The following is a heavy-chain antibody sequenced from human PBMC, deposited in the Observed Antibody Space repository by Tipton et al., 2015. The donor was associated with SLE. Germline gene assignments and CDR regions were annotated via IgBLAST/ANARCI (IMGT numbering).Heavy chain of an antibody. V-gene: IGHV1-3*01. CDR1: GYTFTSYA. CDR3: ARLSKYYDSSGLDY. J-gene: IGHJ4*02. CDR2: INAGNGNT. Sequence: QLVQSGAEVKKPGASVKVSCKASGYTFTSYAMHWVRQAPGQRLEWMGWINAGNGNTKYSQKFQGRVTITSDTSASTAYMELSSLRSEDTAVYYCARLSKYYDSSGLDYWGQGTLVTVSS. D-gene: IGHD3-22*01.